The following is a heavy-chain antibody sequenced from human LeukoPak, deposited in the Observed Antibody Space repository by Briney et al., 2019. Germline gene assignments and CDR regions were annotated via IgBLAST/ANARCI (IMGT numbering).Heavy chain of an antibody. J-gene: IGHJ4*02. CDR2: SYYSGST. Sequence: SETLSLTCTVSGGSISSSSYYWGWIRQPPGKGLEWSGSSYYSGSTYYNPSLKSRVTISVDTSKNQFSLKLSSVTAADTAVYYCPRGYRMVRGVTHFDYWGQGTLVTVSS. CDR1: GGSISSSSYY. V-gene: IGHV4-39*01. CDR3: PRGYRMVRGVTHFDY. D-gene: IGHD3-10*01.